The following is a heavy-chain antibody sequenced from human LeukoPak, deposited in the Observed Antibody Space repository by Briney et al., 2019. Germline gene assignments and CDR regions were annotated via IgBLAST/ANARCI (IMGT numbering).Heavy chain of an antibody. CDR3: ATSRDGYNPLDY. J-gene: IGHJ4*02. V-gene: IGHV1-18*01. D-gene: IGHD5-24*01. CDR2: ISAYNGNT. CDR1: GYTFTNYG. Sequence: ASVKVSCKTSGYTFTNYGISWVRQAPGRGLEWMGWISAYNGNTNYAQKFQGRVTVTTDTSTSTAYMGLTSLTSDDTAVYYCATSRDGYNPLDYWGQGTLVTVSS.